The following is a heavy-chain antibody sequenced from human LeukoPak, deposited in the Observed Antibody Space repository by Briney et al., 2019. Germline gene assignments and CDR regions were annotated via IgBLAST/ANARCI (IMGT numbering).Heavy chain of an antibody. V-gene: IGHV6-1*01. CDR2: TFYRSRWYN. D-gene: IGHD3-22*01. Sequence: SQTLSLTCAISGDSVSNYNAWNWIRQSPSRGLEWLGRTFYRSRWYNTYAVSVKSRIIINADTSKNLFSLQLNSMTPEDTAVYYCARDLYYSDRNGYFNGFDLWGQGTVVTVSS. CDR1: GDSVSNYNA. J-gene: IGHJ3*01. CDR3: ARDLYYSDRNGYFNGFDL.